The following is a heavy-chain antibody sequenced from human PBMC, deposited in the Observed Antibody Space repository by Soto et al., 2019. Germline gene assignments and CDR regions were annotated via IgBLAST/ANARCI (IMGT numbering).Heavy chain of an antibody. CDR1: GFTIGDSY. CDR2: ISGGSSYT. J-gene: IGHJ4*02. Sequence: GGPLRLSCAASGFTIGDSYMSWVSQAPGKGLEWLSYISGGSSYTNYADSVKGRFTISRDNAKRSLSLQMNSLRGDDTAVYYCAKTIVAASGYYFDYWGQGTMVTVSS. V-gene: IGHV3-11*06. CDR3: AKTIVAASGYYFDY. D-gene: IGHD1-26*01.